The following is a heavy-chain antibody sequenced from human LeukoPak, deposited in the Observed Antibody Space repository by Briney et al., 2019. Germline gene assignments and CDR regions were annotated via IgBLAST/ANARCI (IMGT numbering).Heavy chain of an antibody. CDR2: ISRDGTNK. CDR3: ARALPSPSGYFDY. CDR1: GFTFSTYS. J-gene: IGHJ4*02. Sequence: GGSLRLSCAASGFTFSTYSLHWARQAPGKGLGWVAVISRDGTNKYHADSVKGRFTISRDNSKNTLFLQMNSLRAEDTAVYYCARALPSPSGYFDYWGQGTLVTVSS. V-gene: IGHV3-30-3*01. D-gene: IGHD7-27*01.